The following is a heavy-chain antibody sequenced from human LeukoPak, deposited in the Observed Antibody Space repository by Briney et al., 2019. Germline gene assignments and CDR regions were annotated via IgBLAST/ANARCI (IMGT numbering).Heavy chain of an antibody. V-gene: IGHV3-11*04. CDR2: ISSSGSTI. CDR1: GFTFSDYY. D-gene: IGHD3-3*01. Sequence: GGSLRLSCAASGFTFSDYYMSWIRQAPGKGLEWVSYISSSGSTIYYADSVKGRFTISRDNAKNSLYLQMNSLRAEDTAVYYCARDGYYDFWSGYYPLNFDYWGQGTLVTVSS. J-gene: IGHJ4*02. CDR3: ARDGYYDFWSGYYPLNFDY.